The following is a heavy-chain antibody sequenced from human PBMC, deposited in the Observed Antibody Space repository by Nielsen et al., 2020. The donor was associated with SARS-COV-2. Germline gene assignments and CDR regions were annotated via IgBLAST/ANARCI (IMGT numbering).Heavy chain of an antibody. CDR2: INAGNGNT. CDR3: ARAMFSSGWYGDDY. CDR1: GYTFTSYA. Sequence: ASVKVSCKASGYTFTSYAMHWVRQAPGQRLEWMGWINAGNGNTKYSQKFQGRVTITRDTSASTAYMELSSLRSEDTAVYYCARAMFSSGWYGDDYWGQGTLVTVSS. V-gene: IGHV1-3*01. D-gene: IGHD6-19*01. J-gene: IGHJ4*02.